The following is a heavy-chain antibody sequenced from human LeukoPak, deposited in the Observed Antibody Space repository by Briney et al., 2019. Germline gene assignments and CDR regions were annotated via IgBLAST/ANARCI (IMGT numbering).Heavy chain of an antibody. V-gene: IGHV3-23*01. CDR1: GFTFSSYT. Sequence: GGSLRLSCAASGFTFSSYTMSWVRQAPGKGLEWVSTITASDGNTYYADSVKGRFTVSRDNSKNTLFLQMNSLRAEDTAVYYCAKDGGLWVSAHWGDSWGRGTLVTVSS. CDR2: ITASDGNT. CDR3: AKDGGLWVSAHWGDS. J-gene: IGHJ4*02. D-gene: IGHD7-27*01.